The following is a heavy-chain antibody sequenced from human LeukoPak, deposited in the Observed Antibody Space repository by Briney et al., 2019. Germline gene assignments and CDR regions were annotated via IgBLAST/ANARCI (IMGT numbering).Heavy chain of an antibody. V-gene: IGHV3-23*01. CDR1: GFTFSSYA. CDR2: MSGSGGSI. D-gene: IGHD3-22*01. CDR3: AKGNDIGGYYYPHFDY. J-gene: IGHJ4*02. Sequence: GGSLRLSCAASGFTFSSYAMSWVRQAPGKGLEWVSTMSGSGGSIYYVDSVKGRFTFSRDNSKNTLYLQMNSLRAEDTAVYYCAKGNDIGGYYYPHFDYWGQGTLVTVSS.